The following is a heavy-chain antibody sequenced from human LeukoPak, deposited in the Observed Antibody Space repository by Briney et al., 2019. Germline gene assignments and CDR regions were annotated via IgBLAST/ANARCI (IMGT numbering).Heavy chain of an antibody. Sequence: GGSLRLSCAASGFTFNSYAMSWVRQAPGKGLEWVSTISGSGVSTYYVDSVEGRFTISRDNSKNTLYLQMNSLRVEDTAVYYCAKDLPAFFDYWGQGTLATVSS. J-gene: IGHJ4*02. V-gene: IGHV3-23*01. CDR3: AKDLPAFFDY. CDR1: GFTFNSYA. CDR2: ISGSGVST.